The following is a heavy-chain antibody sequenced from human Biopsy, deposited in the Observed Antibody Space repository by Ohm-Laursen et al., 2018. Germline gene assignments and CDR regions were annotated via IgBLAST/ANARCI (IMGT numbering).Heavy chain of an antibody. CDR3: ARDKITYCTSTSCDYFGMDV. Sequence: TLSLTCTVSGASIEDYYWTWIRQAPGKTLEWIASINYRGNTNYNPSLKSRVTMSAHTSTNQFSLKLTPVTAADTAVYYCARDKITYCTSTSCDYFGMDVWGQGTTVTVSS. J-gene: IGHJ6*02. V-gene: IGHV4-59*01. CDR1: GASIEDYY. D-gene: IGHD2-2*01. CDR2: INYRGNT.